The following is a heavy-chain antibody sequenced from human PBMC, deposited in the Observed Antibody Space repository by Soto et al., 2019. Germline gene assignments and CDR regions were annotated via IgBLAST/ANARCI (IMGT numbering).Heavy chain of an antibody. CDR3: ARGGYSSTWSNLLDRSGLDV. CDR2: LVPLFRTT. V-gene: IGHV1-69*06. D-gene: IGHD6-13*01. Sequence: QVQLVQSGAEAKKPGSSVKVSCKTSGGTFSSYAISWVRQAPGQGLEWMGGLVPLFRTTNYAQKFQGRVTITADTYTYTVDMELSGLRSGDTAVYYCARGGYSSTWSNLLDRSGLDVWGQGTTVTVSS. CDR1: GGTFSSYA. J-gene: IGHJ6*02.